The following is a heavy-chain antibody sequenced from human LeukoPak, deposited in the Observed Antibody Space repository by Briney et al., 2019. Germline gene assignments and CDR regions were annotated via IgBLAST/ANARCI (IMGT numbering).Heavy chain of an antibody. CDR2: GPARNKPNSCST. D-gene: IGHD6-19*01. CDR1: GFTFSDHH. J-gene: IGHJ4*02. V-gene: IGHV3-72*01. CDR3: ARVITTDRGWYTFDL. Sequence: PGGSLRLSCDGSGFTFSDHHMDWVRQAPGMGLEWVGRGPARNKPNSCSTQYAASVRGRFTISRDDSKNSLYLQIMSLRTEDTAMYYCARVITTDRGWYTFDLWGQGVQVTVSS.